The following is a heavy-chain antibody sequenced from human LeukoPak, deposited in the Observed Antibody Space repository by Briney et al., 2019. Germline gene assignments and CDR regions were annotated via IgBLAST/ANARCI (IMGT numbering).Heavy chain of an antibody. Sequence: PSETLSLTCAVYGGSFSDYYWTWIRQSPGKGLEWIGEINHSGSTNYNPSLKSRVTISVDTSKNQFSLKLSSVTAADTAVYYCARGLSAIVYWGQGTLVTVSS. J-gene: IGHJ4*02. D-gene: IGHD2-15*01. CDR2: INHSGST. CDR3: ARGLSAIVY. V-gene: IGHV4-34*01. CDR1: GGSFSDYY.